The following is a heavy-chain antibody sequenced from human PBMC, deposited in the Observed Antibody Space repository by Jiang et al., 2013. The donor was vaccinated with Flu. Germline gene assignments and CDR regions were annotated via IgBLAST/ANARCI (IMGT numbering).Heavy chain of an antibody. CDR1: GFTFSDYY. J-gene: IGHJ4*02. CDR2: ISDNSTYT. V-gene: IGHV3-11*06. CDR3: ATYTTFY. Sequence: VQLVESGGGLVKPGGSLRLSCAASGFTFSDYYMSWIRQSPGKGLEWVSYISDNSTYTNYADSVEGRFSISRDNAKDSLYLHMNNLRAEDTAVYYCATYTTFYWGQGILVTVSS. D-gene: IGHD3-16*01.